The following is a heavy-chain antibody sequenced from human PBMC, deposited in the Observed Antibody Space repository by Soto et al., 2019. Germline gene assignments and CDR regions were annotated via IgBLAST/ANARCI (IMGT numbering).Heavy chain of an antibody. Sequence: SETLSLTCTVSGGSVSSYYCCWIRQPAGKGLEXXGXXYXXXXXNXXPSLKSRLTMSGDTSRNQFSLNLTSVTAADTAVYYCARCGLDYGMDVWGQGTTVTVSS. CDR2: XYXXXXX. D-gene: IGHD3-16*01. CDR1: GGSVSSYY. CDR3: ARCGLDYGMDV. V-gene: IGHV4-4*07. J-gene: IGHJ6*02.